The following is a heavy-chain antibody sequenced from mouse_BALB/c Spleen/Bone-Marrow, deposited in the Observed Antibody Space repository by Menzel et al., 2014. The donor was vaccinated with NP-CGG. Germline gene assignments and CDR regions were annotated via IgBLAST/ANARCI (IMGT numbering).Heavy chain of an antibody. CDR1: GYSFTGYT. CDR3: ARGQLGLKYYAMDY. D-gene: IGHD3-2*01. Sequence: VQLQQSGPELVKPGASMKISCKASGYSFTGYTMNWVKQSHGKNLEWIGLINPYNGGTSYNQKFKGKATLTVDKSSSTAYMELLSLTSEDSAAYYCARGQLGLKYYAMDYWGQGTSVTVSS. CDR2: INPYNGGT. J-gene: IGHJ4*01. V-gene: IGHV1-18*01.